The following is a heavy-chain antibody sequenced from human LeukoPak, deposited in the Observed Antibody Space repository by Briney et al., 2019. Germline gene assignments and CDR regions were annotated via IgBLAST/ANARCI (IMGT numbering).Heavy chain of an antibody. D-gene: IGHD1-26*01. CDR1: GFTFSSYG. V-gene: IGHV3-30*03. CDR2: ISYDGSNK. Sequence: QPGGTLRLSCAASGFTFSSYGMSWVRQAPGKGLEWVAVISYDGSNKYYADSVKGRFTISRDNSKNTLYLQMNSLRAEDTAVYYCARVSQLRYLWNFFDYWGQGTLVTVSS. J-gene: IGHJ4*02. CDR3: ARVSQLRYLWNFFDY.